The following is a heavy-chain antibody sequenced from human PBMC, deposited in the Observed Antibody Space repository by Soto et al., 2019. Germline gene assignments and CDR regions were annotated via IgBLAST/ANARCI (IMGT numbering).Heavy chain of an antibody. D-gene: IGHD7-27*01. J-gene: IGHJ3*02. Sequence: LVDSGGGVVQPGRSLRLSCAASGFTFSSYGMHWVRQAPGKGLEWVAVIWYDGSNKYYADSVKGRFTISRDNPKNTLSLQMNTLGAEDTAVYFCARRLAAWGAVARHAAFDIWCRGTTVTVSS. CDR3: ARRLAAWGAVARHAAFDI. V-gene: IGHV3-33*01. CDR1: GFTFSSYG. CDR2: IWYDGSNK.